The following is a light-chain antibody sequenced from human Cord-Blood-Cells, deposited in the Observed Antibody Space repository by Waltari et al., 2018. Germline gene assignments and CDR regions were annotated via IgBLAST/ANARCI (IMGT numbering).Light chain of an antibody. CDR3: CSYAGSYTYVV. CDR2: DVS. Sequence: QSALTQPRSVSGSPGQSVTISCTGTSRDVGGYNYISWYQQHPGKAPKLMIYDVSKRPSGVPYRLSGSKSGNTASLTISGLQAEDEADYYCCSYAGSYTYVVFGGGTKLTVL. CDR1: SRDVGGYNY. V-gene: IGLV2-11*01. J-gene: IGLJ2*01.